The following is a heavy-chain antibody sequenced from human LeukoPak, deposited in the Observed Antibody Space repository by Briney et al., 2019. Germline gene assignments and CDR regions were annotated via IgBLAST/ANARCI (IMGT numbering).Heavy chain of an antibody. CDR2: IWSDGSNK. CDR1: GFTFSTYG. V-gene: IGHV3-33*01. CDR3: ARDRGGSKYFDS. D-gene: IGHD3-10*01. J-gene: IGHJ4*02. Sequence: GRSLRLSCAASGFTFSTYGMHWVRQAAGKGLEWVAVIWSDGSNKFYADSVKGRFTISRDNSKNTLFLQMNSLRAEDTALYSCARDRGGSKYFDSWGQGTLVTVSS.